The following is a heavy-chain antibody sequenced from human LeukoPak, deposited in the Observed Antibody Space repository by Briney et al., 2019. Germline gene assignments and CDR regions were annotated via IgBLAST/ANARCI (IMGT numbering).Heavy chain of an antibody. CDR2: INHSGNT. D-gene: IGHD2-21*02. CDR1: GGSFSVYY. CDR3: ARGGFYCGGDCYVDY. Sequence: SETLSLTCAGYGGSFSVYYWSWIRQPPGKGLEWIGEINHSGNTNYNPSLKSRVTISVDTSKNQFSLKLSSVTAADTAVYYCARGGFYCGGDCYVDYWGQGTLVTVSS. J-gene: IGHJ4*02. V-gene: IGHV4-34*01.